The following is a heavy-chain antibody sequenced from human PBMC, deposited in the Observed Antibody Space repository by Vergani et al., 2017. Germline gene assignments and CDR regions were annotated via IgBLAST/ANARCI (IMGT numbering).Heavy chain of an antibody. CDR3: ARIRKYSSSEDWFDP. Sequence: QVTLRESGPALVKPTQTLTLTCTFSGFSLSTSGMCVSWVRQPPGKALEWLALIDWDDDKYYSTSLKTRLTISKDTSKNQVVLTMTNMDPVDTATYYCARIRKYSSSEDWFDPWGQGTLVTVSS. CDR2: IDWDDDK. V-gene: IGHV2-70*20. J-gene: IGHJ5*02. CDR1: GFSLSTSGMC. D-gene: IGHD6-6*01.